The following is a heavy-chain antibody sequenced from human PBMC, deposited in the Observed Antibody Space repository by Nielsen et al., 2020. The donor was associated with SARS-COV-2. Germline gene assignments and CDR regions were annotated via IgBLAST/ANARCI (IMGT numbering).Heavy chain of an antibody. V-gene: IGHV1-69*13. CDR1: GCTFSSYA. D-gene: IGHD6-6*01. J-gene: IGHJ4*02. Sequence: SVKVSCKASGCTFSSYAISWVRQAPGQGLEWMGGIIPIFGTANYAQKFQGRVTITADESTSTAYMELSSLRSEDTAVYYCARGGAIAARPGTWGQGTLVTVSS. CDR2: IIPIFGTA. CDR3: ARGGAIAARPGT.